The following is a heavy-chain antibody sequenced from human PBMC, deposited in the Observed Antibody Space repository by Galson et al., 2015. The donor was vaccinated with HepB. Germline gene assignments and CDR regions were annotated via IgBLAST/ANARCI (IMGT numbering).Heavy chain of an antibody. J-gene: IGHJ6*02. Sequence: SVKVSCKASGYTFTGYYMHWVRQAPGQGLEWMGWINPNSGGTNYAQKFQGWVTMTRDTSISTAYMELSRLRSDDTAVYYCARASGDYYDSSGYYSALYYYYGMDVWGQGTTVTVSS. CDR1: GYTFTGYY. CDR3: ARASGDYYDSSGYYSALYYYYGMDV. D-gene: IGHD3-22*01. V-gene: IGHV1-2*04. CDR2: INPNSGGT.